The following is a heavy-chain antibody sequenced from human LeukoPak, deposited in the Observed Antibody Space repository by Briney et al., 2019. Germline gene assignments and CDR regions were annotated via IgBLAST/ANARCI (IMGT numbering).Heavy chain of an antibody. J-gene: IGHJ4*01. V-gene: IGHV1-18*01. CDR3: ARDPCSSTSCYLDY. CDR1: GYTFTSYG. Sequence: GASVKVSCKASGYTFTSYGISWVRQAPGQGLEWMGWISAYNGNTNYAQKLQGRVTMTTDTSTCTAYMELRSLRSDDTAVYYCARDPCSSTSCYLDYWGQEPWSPSPQ. D-gene: IGHD2-2*01. CDR2: ISAYNGNT.